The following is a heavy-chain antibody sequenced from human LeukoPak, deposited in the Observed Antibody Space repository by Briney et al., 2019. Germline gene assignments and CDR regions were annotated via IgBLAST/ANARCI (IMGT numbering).Heavy chain of an antibody. V-gene: IGHV4-34*01. Sequence: PSETLSLTCAVYGGSFSGYYWSWIRQPPGKGLEWIGEINHSGSTNYNPSLKSRVTISVDTSKNQFSLKLSSVTAADTAVYYCARDGGRDSGSYYEDYWGRGTLVTVSS. J-gene: IGHJ4*02. CDR2: INHSGST. CDR3: ARDGGRDSGSYYEDY. D-gene: IGHD1-26*01. CDR1: GGSFSGYY.